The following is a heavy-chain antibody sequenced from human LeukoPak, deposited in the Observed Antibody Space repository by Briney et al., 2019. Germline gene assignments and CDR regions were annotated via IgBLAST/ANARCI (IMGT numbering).Heavy chain of an antibody. V-gene: IGHV3-21*01. CDR1: GFTFSSYS. CDR3: ARDLDTAMVTPYYYGMDV. D-gene: IGHD5-18*01. Sequence: PGGSLRHSCAASGFTFSSYSMNWVRQAPGKGLEWVSSISSSSSYIYYADSVKGRFTISRDNAKNSLYLHMNSLRAEDTAVYYCARDLDTAMVTPYYYGMDVWGQGTTVTVSS. CDR2: ISSSSSYI. J-gene: IGHJ6*02.